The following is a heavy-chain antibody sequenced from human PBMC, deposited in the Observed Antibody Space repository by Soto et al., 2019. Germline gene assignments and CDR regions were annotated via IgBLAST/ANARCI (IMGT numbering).Heavy chain of an antibody. CDR2: LSGNGVRT. J-gene: IGHJ6*02. CDR3: AKDDDRGGSMDV. D-gene: IGHD1-1*01. V-gene: IGHV3-23*01. CDR1: GFTFSSYA. Sequence: PRWSLRLSCSASGFTFSSYAMNWFRQAPGKGLEWVSSLSGNGVRTFYADSVKGRFTISGDNSQNTVYLQMSSLRGEDTAIYFCAKDDDRGGSMDVWGQGTTVTVSS.